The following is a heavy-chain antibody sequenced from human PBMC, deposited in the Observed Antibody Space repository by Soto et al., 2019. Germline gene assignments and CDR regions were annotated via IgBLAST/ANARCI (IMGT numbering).Heavy chain of an antibody. Sequence: EVQLVETGGGLIQPGGSLRLSCAASGFTVSSNYMSWVRQAPGKGLEWVSVIYSGGSTYYADSVKGRFIISRDNSKNTLYLQMNSLRDEDTAVYYCARVPKLQVLRFRYYGMDVWGQGTTVTVSS. D-gene: IGHD3-3*01. CDR2: IYSGGST. J-gene: IGHJ6*02. CDR3: ARVPKLQVLRFRYYGMDV. CDR1: GFTVSSNY. V-gene: IGHV3-53*02.